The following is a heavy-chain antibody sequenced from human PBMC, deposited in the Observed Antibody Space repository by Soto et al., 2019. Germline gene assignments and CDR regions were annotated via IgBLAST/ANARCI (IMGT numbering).Heavy chain of an antibody. Sequence: GGSLRLSCAASGFTFSDYYMSWIRQAPGKGLEWVSYISSSGSTIYYADSVKGRFTISRDNAKNSLYLQMNSLRAEDTAVYYCAIEKVGGTSVHVFDIWGQGTMVTVSS. CDR3: AIEKVGGTSVHVFDI. D-gene: IGHD1-26*01. CDR2: ISSSGSTI. V-gene: IGHV3-11*04. CDR1: GFTFSDYY. J-gene: IGHJ3*02.